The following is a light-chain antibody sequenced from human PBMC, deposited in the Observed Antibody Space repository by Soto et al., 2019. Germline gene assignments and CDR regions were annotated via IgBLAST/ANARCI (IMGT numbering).Light chain of an antibody. CDR3: QSYDSSLSGV. V-gene: IGLV1-44*01. Sequence: QSVLTQPPSASGTPGQRVAISCSGSSSNIGKNTVNWYQQVPGTAPKVVIYSVNQRPSGVPDRLSGSKSGTSASLAITGLQAEDEADYYCQSYDSSLSGVFGSGTKLTVL. CDR1: SSNIGKNT. CDR2: SVN. J-gene: IGLJ1*01.